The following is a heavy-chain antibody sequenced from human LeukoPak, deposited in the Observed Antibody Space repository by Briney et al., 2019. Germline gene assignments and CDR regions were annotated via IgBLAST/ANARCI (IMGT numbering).Heavy chain of an antibody. Sequence: LSGGSLRLSCAASGFTFSSYGMHWVRQAPGKGLEWVAVISHDGSNKYYADSVKGRFTISRDNSKNTLYLQMNSLRAEDTAVYYCAKEYYYDSSGYYYEDYGMDVWGQGTTVTVSS. CDR2: ISHDGSNK. J-gene: IGHJ6*02. V-gene: IGHV3-30*18. CDR3: AKEYYYDSSGYYYEDYGMDV. D-gene: IGHD3-22*01. CDR1: GFTFSSYG.